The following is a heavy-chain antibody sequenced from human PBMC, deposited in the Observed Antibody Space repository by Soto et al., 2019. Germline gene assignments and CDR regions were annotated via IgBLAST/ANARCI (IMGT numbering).Heavy chain of an antibody. D-gene: IGHD1-26*01. CDR2: IIPIFGTA. J-gene: IGHJ4*02. CDR3: ARGGGSGSYYPTYYFDY. V-gene: IGHV1-69*12. CDR1: GGTFSSYA. Sequence: QVQLVQSGAEVKKPGSSVKVSCKASGGTFSSYAISWVRQAPGQGLEWMGGIIPIFGTANYAQKFQGRVTITADESTSTADMGLSSLRSEDTAVYYWARGGGSGSYYPTYYFDYWGQGTLVTVSS.